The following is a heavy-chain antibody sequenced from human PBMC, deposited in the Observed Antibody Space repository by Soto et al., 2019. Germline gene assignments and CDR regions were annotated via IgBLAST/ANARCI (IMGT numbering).Heavy chain of an antibody. D-gene: IGHD6-13*01. J-gene: IGHJ4*02. CDR3: ARHVDSSSLDY. V-gene: IGHV4-59*08. CDR1: GGSISSYY. CDR2: IYYSGST. Sequence: SETLSLTCTVSGGSISSYYWSWIRQPPGKGLEWIGYIYYSGSTNYNPSLKSRVTISVDTSKNQFSLKLSSVTAADTAVYYCARHVDSSSLDYWGQGTLVTVSS.